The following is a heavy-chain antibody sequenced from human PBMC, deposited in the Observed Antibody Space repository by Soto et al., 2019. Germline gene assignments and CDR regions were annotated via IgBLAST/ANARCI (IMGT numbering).Heavy chain of an antibody. CDR2: IYSSAYT. CDR1: GGSISSGGYY. Sequence: QVQLQESGPGLVKPSQTLSLTCTVSGGSISSGGYYWSWIRQHPGKGLEWIGYIYSSAYTYYNPSPKXRXTXXVAMSKNQLPLNMNSVTAADTAVYYCARGRRFGDNGSGIDSCGQGTLVNFSS. CDR3: ARGRRFGDNGSGIDS. J-gene: IGHJ4*02. D-gene: IGHD3-10*01. V-gene: IGHV4-31*03.